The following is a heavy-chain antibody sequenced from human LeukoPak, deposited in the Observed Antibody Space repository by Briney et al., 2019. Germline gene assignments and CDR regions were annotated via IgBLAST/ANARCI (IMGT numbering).Heavy chain of an antibody. D-gene: IGHD2-15*01. CDR2: LYASGTI. CDR3: AREVLGFCSGGSCYEFDAFHI. J-gene: IGHJ3*02. CDR1: GFTVSDNY. V-gene: IGHV3-53*01. Sequence: GGSLRLSCAASGFTVSDNYMNWVRQAPGKGLEWVSVLYASGTIYYADSVKGRFTISRDNSKNTLYPQMNSLTAEDTAVYYCAREVLGFCSGGSCYEFDAFHIWGQGTMVTVSS.